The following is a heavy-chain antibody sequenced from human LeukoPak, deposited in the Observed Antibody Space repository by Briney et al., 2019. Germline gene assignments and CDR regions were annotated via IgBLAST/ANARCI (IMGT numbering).Heavy chain of an antibody. J-gene: IGHJ3*02. D-gene: IGHD2-2*01. Sequence: SETLSLTCTVSGGSISSYYWSWIRQPPGKGLEWIGYIYYSGSTNYNPSLKSRVTISVDTSKNQFSLKLSSVTAAVTAAYYCARSLIVVYAFDIWGQGTMVTVSS. CDR3: ARSLIVVYAFDI. V-gene: IGHV4-59*01. CDR1: GGSISSYY. CDR2: IYYSGST.